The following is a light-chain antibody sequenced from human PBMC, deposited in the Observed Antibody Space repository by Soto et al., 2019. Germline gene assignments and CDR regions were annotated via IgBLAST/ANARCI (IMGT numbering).Light chain of an antibody. V-gene: IGKV1-5*01. CDR2: DAS. CDR3: QQYNSFPWT. J-gene: IGKJ1*01. Sequence: DIHITQSPSTLSASVGDRVTITSRASQSISSWLAWYQQKPGKAPKLLIYDASRLESGVPPRFNGSRSETEFTLTIRNLQPDDFATYYCQQYNSFPWTFGLGTKVDVK. CDR1: QSISSW.